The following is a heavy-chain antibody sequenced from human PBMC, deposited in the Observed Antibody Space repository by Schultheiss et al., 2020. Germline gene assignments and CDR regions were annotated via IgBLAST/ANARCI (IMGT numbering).Heavy chain of an antibody. Sequence: GGSLRLSCALSGFTLSNSIMHWVRQAPGKGLEWVANIKQDGSEKNYVDSVKGRFTISRDNAKNSLYLQMNSLRAEDTAVYYCAKGAMTTVTTVDYWGQGTLVTVSS. CDR2: IKQDGSEK. J-gene: IGHJ4*02. D-gene: IGHD4-17*01. V-gene: IGHV3-7*03. CDR1: GFTLSNSI. CDR3: AKGAMTTVTTVDY.